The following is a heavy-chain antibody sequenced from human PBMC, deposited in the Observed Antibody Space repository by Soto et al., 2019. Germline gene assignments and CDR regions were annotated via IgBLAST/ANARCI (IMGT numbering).Heavy chain of an antibody. V-gene: IGHV4-59*01. CDR3: ARDLSIYSTEGHIET. D-gene: IGHD2-21*01. Sequence: SSSXSLTCTVGVCCIIRYYCRLIRHPPGKGLEWIGNIHYTGSTNYNPSLKRRVSISLGTSKSQFSLKLSSVTAADTAVYYCARDLSIYSTEGHIETWGQGTLVNVYS. J-gene: IGHJ4*01. CDR1: VCCIIRYY. CDR2: IHYTGST.